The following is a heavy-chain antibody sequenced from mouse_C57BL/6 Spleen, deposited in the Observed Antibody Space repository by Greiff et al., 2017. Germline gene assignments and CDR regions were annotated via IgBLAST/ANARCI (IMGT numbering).Heavy chain of an antibody. CDR2: IHPNSGST. CDR3: ADGYETERFAY. Sequence: VQLQQPGAELVKPGASVKLSCKASGYTFTSSWMHWVKQRPGQGLEWIGMIHPNSGSTNYNEKFKSKATRTVDKSSSTADMQLSSLTSEDSAVSYCADGYETERFAYWGQGTLVTVSA. CDR1: GYTFTSSW. D-gene: IGHD2-2*01. V-gene: IGHV1-64*01. J-gene: IGHJ3*01.